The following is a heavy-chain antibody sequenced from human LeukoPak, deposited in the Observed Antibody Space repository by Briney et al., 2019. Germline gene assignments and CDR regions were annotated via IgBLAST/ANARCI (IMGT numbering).Heavy chain of an antibody. J-gene: IGHJ6*03. V-gene: IGHV3-53*01. CDR1: GFTVSSNY. CDR3: ARDLERSNPLSIYYYYMDV. D-gene: IGHD1-1*01. Sequence: QPGGSLRLSCAASGFTVSSNYMSWVRQAPGKWLEWVSVIYSGGSTYYADSVKGRFTISRDNSKNTLYLQMNSLRAEDTAVYYCARDLERSNPLSIYYYYMDVWGKGTTVTVSS. CDR2: IYSGGST.